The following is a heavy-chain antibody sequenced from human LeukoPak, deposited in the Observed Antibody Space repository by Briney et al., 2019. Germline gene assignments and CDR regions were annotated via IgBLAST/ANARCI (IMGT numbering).Heavy chain of an antibody. CDR1: GFTFSSYA. CDR2: ISGSGGST. CDR3: AKEGHLQLWQQPYYFDY. D-gene: IGHD5-18*01. Sequence: GGSLRLSCAASGFTFSSYAMTWVRQAPGKGLEWVSAISGSGGSTYYADSVKGRFTISRDNSKNTLYLQMNNLRAEDTAVYHCAKEGHLQLWQQPYYFDYWGQGTLVTVSS. V-gene: IGHV3-23*01. J-gene: IGHJ4*02.